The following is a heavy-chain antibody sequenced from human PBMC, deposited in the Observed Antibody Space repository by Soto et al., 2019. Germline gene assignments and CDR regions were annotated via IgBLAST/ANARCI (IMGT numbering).Heavy chain of an antibody. CDR1: GGSISSSSYY. CDR2: IYYSGST. D-gene: IGHD3-9*01. J-gene: IGHJ5*02. CDR3: ASSLRYFDWLLSFYWFDP. V-gene: IGHV4-39*01. Sequence: SETLSLTCTVSGGSISSSSYYGGWIRQPPGKGLEWIGSIYYSGSTYYNPSLKSRVTISVDTSKNQFSLKLSSVTAADTAVYYCASSLRYFDWLLSFYWFDPWGQGTLVTVS.